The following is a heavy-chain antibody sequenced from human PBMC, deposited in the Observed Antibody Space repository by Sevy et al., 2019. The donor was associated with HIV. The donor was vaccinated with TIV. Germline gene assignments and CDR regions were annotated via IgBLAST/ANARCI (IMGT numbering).Heavy chain of an antibody. V-gene: IGHV3-48*03. J-gene: IGHJ4*02. Sequence: GGSLRLSCAASGFTFRSYEFNWVRQAPGKGLQWISHISTGGAGGATIFYADSVKGRFTISRDNAKNSVFLQMNSLRAEDTAVYYCATEGLSGYDAPFAYWGQGTLVTVSS. CDR1: GFTFRSYE. CDR3: ATEGLSGYDAPFAY. D-gene: IGHD5-12*01. CDR2: ISTGGAGGATI.